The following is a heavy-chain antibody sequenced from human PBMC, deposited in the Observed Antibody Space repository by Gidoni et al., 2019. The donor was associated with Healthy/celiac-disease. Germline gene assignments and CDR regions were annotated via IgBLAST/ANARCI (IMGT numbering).Heavy chain of an antibody. CDR1: GFTSSSYS. CDR3: ATQEYGDYVTPGFYYYGMDV. Sequence: EVQLVAPWGGLVQPGGSLRLSCESSGFTSSSYSMNWVRQAPGKGLEWVSYISSSSSTIYYADSVKGRFTISRDNAKNSLYLQMNSLRDEDTAVYYCATQEYGDYVTPGFYYYGMDVWGQGTTVTVSS. D-gene: IGHD4-17*01. J-gene: IGHJ6*02. CDR2: ISSSSSTI. V-gene: IGHV3-48*02.